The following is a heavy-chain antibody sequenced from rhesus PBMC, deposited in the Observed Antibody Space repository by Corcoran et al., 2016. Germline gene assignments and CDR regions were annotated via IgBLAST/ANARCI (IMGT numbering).Heavy chain of an antibody. CDR3: ARLQDYYGSGFDY. CDR1: GGSISRSNW. V-gene: IGHV4S18*01. D-gene: IGHD3-28*01. CDR2: IYSNSQST. Sequence: QVQLQESGPGLVKPSETLSLTCAVSGGSISRSNWWSWIRQPPGKGLEGIGGIYSNSQSTNYHPSLKSRVTISKDTSKNQFSLKLSSVTAADTAVYYCARLQDYYGSGFDYWGQGVLVTVSS. J-gene: IGHJ4*01.